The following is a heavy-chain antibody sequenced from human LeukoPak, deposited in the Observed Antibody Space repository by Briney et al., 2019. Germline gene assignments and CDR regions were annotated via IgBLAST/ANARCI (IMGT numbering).Heavy chain of an antibody. D-gene: IGHD2-2*01. CDR1: GYTFTTYA. V-gene: IGHV1-3*01. CDR2: INADDGNT. CDR3: ARGIVVQPSANWFDP. J-gene: IGHJ5*02. Sequence: ASVKVSCKTSGYTFTTYAIHWVRQAPGQRLEWMGLINADDGNTRYSQRFQGGVTITRDTSANTAYMELSSLRFEDTAVYYCARGIVVQPSANWFDPWGQGTPVTVSS.